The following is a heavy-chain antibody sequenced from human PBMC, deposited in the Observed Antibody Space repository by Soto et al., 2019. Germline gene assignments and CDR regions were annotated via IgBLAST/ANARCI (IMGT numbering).Heavy chain of an antibody. CDR3: ARETANGYYQYDSSGYYLSYFDY. D-gene: IGHD3-22*01. CDR2: ISYDASNK. CDR1: GFTFSSYA. J-gene: IGHJ4*02. Sequence: QVQLVESGGGVVQPGGSLRLSCAASGFTFSSYAMHWVRQVPGRGLEWVAVISYDASNKYYADSVKGRFTISRDNSKNTLYLQMNSLRAEDTAVYYCARETANGYYQYDSSGYYLSYFDYWGQGTLVTVFS. V-gene: IGHV3-30-3*01.